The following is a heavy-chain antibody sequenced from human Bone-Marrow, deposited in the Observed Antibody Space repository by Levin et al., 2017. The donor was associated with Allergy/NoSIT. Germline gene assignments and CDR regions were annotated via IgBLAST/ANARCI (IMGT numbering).Heavy chain of an antibody. CDR1: GGSISSYY. J-gene: IGHJ5*02. CDR3: ARAHQDYDFWSGYYMGVCNWFDP. V-gene: IGHV4-59*01. Sequence: SETLSLTCTVSGGSISSYYWSWIRQPPGKGLEWIGYIYYSGSTNYNPSLKSRVTISVDTSKNQFSLKLSSVTAADTAVYYCARAHQDYDFWSGYYMGVCNWFDPWGQGTLVTVSS. D-gene: IGHD3-3*01. CDR2: IYYSGST.